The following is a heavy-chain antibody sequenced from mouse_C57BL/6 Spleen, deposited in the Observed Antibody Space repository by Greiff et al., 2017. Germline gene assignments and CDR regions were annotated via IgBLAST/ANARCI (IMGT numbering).Heavy chain of an antibody. V-gene: IGHV1-42*01. Sequence: EVQLQQSGPELVKPGASVKISCKASGYSFTGYYMNWVKQSPEKSLEWIGEINPSTGGTTYDQKFTAKATLTVDKSSSTAYMQLKSLTSEDSAVYYCARWFYGSSGYAMDYWGQGTSVTVSS. CDR1: GYSFTGYY. CDR3: ARWFYGSSGYAMDY. J-gene: IGHJ4*01. CDR2: INPSTGGT. D-gene: IGHD1-1*01.